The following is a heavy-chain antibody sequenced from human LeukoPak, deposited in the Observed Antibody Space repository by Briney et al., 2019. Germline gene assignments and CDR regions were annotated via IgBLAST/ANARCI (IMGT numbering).Heavy chain of an antibody. D-gene: IGHD3-16*02. CDR2: ISSSGSTI. Sequence: GGSLRLSCAASGFTFSDYYMSWIRQAPGKGLEWVSYISSSGSTIYYADSVKGRFTISRDNSKNTLYLQMNSLRAEDTAVYYCARDLPLYDYVWGSYRYTPFDAFDIWGQGTMVTVSS. V-gene: IGHV3-11*04. CDR3: ARDLPLYDYVWGSYRYTPFDAFDI. CDR1: GFTFSDYY. J-gene: IGHJ3*02.